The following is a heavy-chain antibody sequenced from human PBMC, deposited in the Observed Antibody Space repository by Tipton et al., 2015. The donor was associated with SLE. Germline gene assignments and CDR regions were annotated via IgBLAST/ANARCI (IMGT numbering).Heavy chain of an antibody. Sequence: TLSLTCTVSGGSISSGGYYWSWIRQHPGKGLEWIGYIYYSGSTYYNPSLKSRATISQDTSKNQFSLNLNSVTAADTAVYYCSRFRGGRNYFDYWGQGIPVTVSS. CDR2: IYYSGST. V-gene: IGHV4-31*03. CDR3: SRFRGGRNYFDY. CDR1: GGSISSGGYY. D-gene: IGHD1-1*01. J-gene: IGHJ4*02.